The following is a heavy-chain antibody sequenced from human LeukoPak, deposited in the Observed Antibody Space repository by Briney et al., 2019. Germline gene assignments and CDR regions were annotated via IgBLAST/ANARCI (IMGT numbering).Heavy chain of an antibody. Sequence: RPSAPLSLTFGFSGSSTSSGYYWGWLRQPPGKGLEWIGSIYHSGSTYYNPSLKSRVTISVDTSKNQFSLKLSSVTAADTAVYYCARYATYGSGRYSWFDPWGQETLVSVSS. CDR1: GSSTSSGYY. J-gene: IGHJ5*02. CDR2: IYHSGST. D-gene: IGHD6-19*01. CDR3: ARYATYGSGRYSWFDP. V-gene: IGHV4-38-2*01.